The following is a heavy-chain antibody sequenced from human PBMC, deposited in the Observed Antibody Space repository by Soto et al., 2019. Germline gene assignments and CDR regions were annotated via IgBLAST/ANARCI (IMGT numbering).Heavy chain of an antibody. CDR1: GFTFSSHP. Sequence: WGSLRLPCAASGFTFSSHPMRRARQAPGKGLAWASGISGSAGRTYQADAVTGRFTISRDNSKNTLYLQMNSRRADDRAVYYCATVSKRQGHRWDYCYDSSGYYGPIDYWGQGTLVTVSS. V-gene: IGHV3-23*01. CDR3: ATVSKRQGHRWDYCYDSSGYYGPIDY. D-gene: IGHD3-22*01. CDR2: ISGSAGRT. J-gene: IGHJ4*02.